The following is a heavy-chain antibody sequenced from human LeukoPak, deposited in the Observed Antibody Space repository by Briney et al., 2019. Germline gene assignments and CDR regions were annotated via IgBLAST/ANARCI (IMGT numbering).Heavy chain of an antibody. CDR1: GFTFNRFG. CDR3: ATSAHIEVGTAPPPDY. Sequence: PGRSLRLSCATSGFTFNRFGMHWVRQAPGKGLEWVAVIWYDGSNKDYAYSVKGRFTISRDNSKNTLYLQMSGLRAEDTAVYYCATSAHIEVGTAPPPDYWGQGTLVTVTS. CDR2: IWYDGSNK. V-gene: IGHV3-33*01. D-gene: IGHD2-21*02. J-gene: IGHJ4*02.